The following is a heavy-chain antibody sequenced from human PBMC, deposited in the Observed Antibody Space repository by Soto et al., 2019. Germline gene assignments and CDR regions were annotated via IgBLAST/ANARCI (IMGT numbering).Heavy chain of an antibody. D-gene: IGHD4-4*01. CDR3: ARATYSPVWQRYYAMDV. CDR1: GLDVSDNY. V-gene: IGHV3-66*01. J-gene: IGHJ6*02. CDR2: IFIDGNI. Sequence: GGSLRLSCAASGLDVSDNYMTWVRQAPGKGLEWVSFIFIDGNINSADSVKGRFTISRDSSKNSLYLQMNSLRAEDTAVYYCARATYSPVWQRYYAMDVWGQGTTGTVSS.